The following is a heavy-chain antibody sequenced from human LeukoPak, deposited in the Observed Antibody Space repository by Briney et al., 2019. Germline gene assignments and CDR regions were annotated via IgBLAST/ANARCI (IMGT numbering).Heavy chain of an antibody. CDR3: AKNYGSGSQYYFDY. CDR2: INPNSGGT. Sequence: ASVKVSCKASGYTFTGYYMHWVRQAPGQGLEWMGRINPNSGGTNYAQKFQGRVTMTRDTSISTAYMELSRLRSDDTAVYYCAKNYGSGSQYYFDYWGQGTLVTVPS. V-gene: IGHV1-2*06. D-gene: IGHD3-10*01. J-gene: IGHJ4*02. CDR1: GYTFTGYY.